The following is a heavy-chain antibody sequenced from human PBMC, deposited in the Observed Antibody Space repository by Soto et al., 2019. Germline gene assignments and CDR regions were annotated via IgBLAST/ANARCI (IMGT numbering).Heavy chain of an antibody. V-gene: IGHV4-59*01. CDR3: ARAPMVLTRSYFDS. D-gene: IGHD2-8*01. J-gene: IGHJ4*02. CDR1: GGSFSNFY. CDR2: ITYSRNT. Sequence: PWETLSLTCTVSGGSFSNFYWSWIRQPPGKGLEWIGYITYSRNTNYNPSLKSRVSISVDTSKNQFSLNLTCVTAADTAVYYCARAPMVLTRSYFDSWGQGTPVTVSS.